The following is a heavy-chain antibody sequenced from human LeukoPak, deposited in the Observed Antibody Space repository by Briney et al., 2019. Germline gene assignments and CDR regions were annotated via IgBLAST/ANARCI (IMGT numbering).Heavy chain of an antibody. CDR1: GGTFSSYA. J-gene: IGHJ3*02. Sequence: EASVKVSCKASGGTFSSYAISWVRQAPGQGLEWMGGIIPIFGTANYAQKFQGRVTITADESTSTAYMELSSLRSDDTAVYYCAKDKRYALDIWGQGTMVTVSS. CDR3: AKDKRYALDI. V-gene: IGHV1-69*13. D-gene: IGHD6-25*01. CDR2: IIPIFGTA.